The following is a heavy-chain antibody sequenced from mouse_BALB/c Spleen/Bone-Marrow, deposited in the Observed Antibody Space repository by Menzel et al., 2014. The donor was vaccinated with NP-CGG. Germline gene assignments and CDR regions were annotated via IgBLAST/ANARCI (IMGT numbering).Heavy chain of an antibody. V-gene: IGHV1-62-2*01. CDR1: GYTFTEYI. Sequence: VQLQQSGAELVKPGASVKLSCKASGYTFTEYIIHWVKQRSGQGLEWIGWFYPGSGSIKHNEKFKDKATLTADKSSSTGYMELRRLTSEDSAVYFCARHEVYCSSYYYAMDYWGQGTSVTVSS. CDR2: FYPGSGSI. J-gene: IGHJ4*01. D-gene: IGHD1-1*01. CDR3: ARHEVYCSSYYYAMDY.